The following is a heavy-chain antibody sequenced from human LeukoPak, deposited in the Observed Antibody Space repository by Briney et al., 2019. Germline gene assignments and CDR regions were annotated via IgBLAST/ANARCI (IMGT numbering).Heavy chain of an antibody. CDR3: AKDMGGYYYDSSGHKPNY. CDR2: ISGDGGST. J-gene: IGHJ4*02. Sequence: GGSLRLSCAASGFTFDDYAMHWVRQAPGKGLEWVSLISGDGGSTYYADSVKGRFTISRDNSKNSLYLQMNSLRTEDNALYYCAKDMGGYYYDSSGHKPNYWGQGTLVTVSS. D-gene: IGHD3-22*01. V-gene: IGHV3-43*02. CDR1: GFTFDDYA.